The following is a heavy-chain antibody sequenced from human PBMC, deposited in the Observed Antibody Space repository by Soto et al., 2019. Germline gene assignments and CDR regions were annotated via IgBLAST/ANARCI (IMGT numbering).Heavy chain of an antibody. V-gene: IGHV1-69*13. Sequence: SVKVSCKASGGTFNSYAISWVRQAPGQGLEWMGGIIPIFDTTNYAQNFQDRLTITADESTSTAYMELRSLRSDDTAVYYCARDSIAAAGPLDYWGKGTLVTVSS. D-gene: IGHD6-13*01. CDR3: ARDSIAAAGPLDY. CDR2: IIPIFDTT. J-gene: IGHJ4*02. CDR1: GGTFNSYA.